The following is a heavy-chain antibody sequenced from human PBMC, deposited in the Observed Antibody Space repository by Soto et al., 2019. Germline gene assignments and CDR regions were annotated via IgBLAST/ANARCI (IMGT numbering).Heavy chain of an antibody. CDR3: ASRERVDAFDV. D-gene: IGHD1-26*01. CDR1: GGTIISHA. CDR2: IIPILGSA. Sequence: QVQLVQSGAEVKRPGSSVKVSCKASGGTIISHAISWVRQAPGQGLEWMGGIIPILGSANYAQKFQDRLTIIADASTSTTYTELSSLRSDDAAVYYCASRERVDAFDVWGQGTLVTVSS. V-gene: IGHV1-69*01. J-gene: IGHJ3*01.